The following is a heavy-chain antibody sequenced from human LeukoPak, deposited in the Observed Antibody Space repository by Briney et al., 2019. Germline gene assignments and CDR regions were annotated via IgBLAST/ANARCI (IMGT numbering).Heavy chain of an antibody. J-gene: IGHJ4*02. CDR1: GYSFTSYW. CDR3: ARGGNYYGSGSYNFDY. V-gene: IGHV5-51*01. Sequence: GESLKISCKGSGYSFTSYWIGWVRQMPGKGLEWMGNIYPGDSDTRYSPSFQGQVTISADKSISTAYLQWSSLKASDTAMYYCARGGNYYGSGSYNFDYWGQGTLVTVSS. CDR2: IYPGDSDT. D-gene: IGHD3-10*01.